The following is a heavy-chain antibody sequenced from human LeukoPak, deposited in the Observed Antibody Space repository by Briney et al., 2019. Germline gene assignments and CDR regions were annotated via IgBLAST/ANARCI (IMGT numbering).Heavy chain of an antibody. V-gene: IGHV1-2*02. Sequence: ASVKVSCKASGYTFTSYDINWVRQATGQGLEWMGWINPNSGGTNYAQKFQGRVTMTRDTSISTAYMELSRLRSDDTAVYYCAREVAYYDSSEIPGDYWGQGTLVTVSS. CDR2: INPNSGGT. CDR1: GYTFTSYD. CDR3: AREVAYYDSSEIPGDY. J-gene: IGHJ4*02. D-gene: IGHD3-22*01.